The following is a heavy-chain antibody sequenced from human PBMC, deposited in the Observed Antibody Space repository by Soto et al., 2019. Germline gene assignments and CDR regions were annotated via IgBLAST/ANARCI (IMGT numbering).Heavy chain of an antibody. CDR1: GGSISSGGYY. CDR2: IYYSGST. CDR3: ARVHYGSSGYFDY. V-gene: IGHV4-31*03. J-gene: IGHJ4*02. D-gene: IGHD3-22*01. Sequence: SETLSLTCTVSGGSISSGGYYWSWIRQHPGKGLEWIGYIYYSGSTYYNPSLKSRVTISVDTSKNQFSLKLSSVTAADTAVYYCARVHYGSSGYFDYWGQGTLVTVSS.